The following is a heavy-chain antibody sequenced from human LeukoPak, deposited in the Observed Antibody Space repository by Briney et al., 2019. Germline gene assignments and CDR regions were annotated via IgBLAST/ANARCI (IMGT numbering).Heavy chain of an antibody. J-gene: IGHJ4*02. CDR1: GYTFTGYY. Sequence: GPVKVSCKASGYTFTGYYMHWVRQAPGQGLEWMGWINPNSGGTNYAQKFQGRVTMTRDTSISTAYMELSRLRSDDTAVYYCARRGIAVAGNDYWGQGTLVTVSS. V-gene: IGHV1-2*02. CDR3: ARRGIAVAGNDY. D-gene: IGHD6-19*01. CDR2: INPNSGGT.